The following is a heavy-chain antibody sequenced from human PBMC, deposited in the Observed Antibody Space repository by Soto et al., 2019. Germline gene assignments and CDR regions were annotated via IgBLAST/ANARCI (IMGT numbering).Heavy chain of an antibody. CDR3: ARDSPDALEWYYYGMDV. Sequence: QVQLVQSGAEVKKPGSSVKVSCKASGGTFSSYAISWVRQAPGQGLEWMGGSIPIFGTANYAQKFQGRVTITADKSTSTAYMELSSMRSEDTAVYYCARDSPDALEWYYYGMDVWGQGTTVTVSS. D-gene: IGHD2-8*01. CDR1: GGTFSSYA. V-gene: IGHV1-69*06. J-gene: IGHJ6*02. CDR2: SIPIFGTA.